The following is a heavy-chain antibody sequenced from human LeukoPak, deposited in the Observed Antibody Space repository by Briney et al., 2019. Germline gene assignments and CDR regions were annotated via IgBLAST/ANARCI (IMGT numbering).Heavy chain of an antibody. D-gene: IGHD6-19*01. Sequence: GGSLRLSCAASGFTFNTYSMNWVRQAPGKGLEWVSSISTSTSYIYYADSVRGRFTISRDNAKNTVYLQMNSLRAEDTAVYYCARWYSSGWYSDYWGQGTLVTVSS. V-gene: IGHV3-21*06. J-gene: IGHJ4*02. CDR3: ARWYSSGWYSDY. CDR1: GFTFNTYS. CDR2: ISTSTSYI.